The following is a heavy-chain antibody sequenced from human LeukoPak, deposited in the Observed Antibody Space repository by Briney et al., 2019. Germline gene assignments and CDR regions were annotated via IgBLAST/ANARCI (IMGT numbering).Heavy chain of an antibody. V-gene: IGHV3-74*01. CDR1: GFTFSSYW. Sequence: GGSLRLSCAASGFTFSSYWMHWVRQAPGKGLVWVSRINGDGSSTSYADSVKGRFTISRDNAKNTLYLQMNSLRAEDTAVYYCARSLAAAEAATYYYYYYMDVWGKGTTVTVSS. D-gene: IGHD6-13*01. CDR2: INGDGSST. CDR3: ARSLAAAEAATYYYYYYMDV. J-gene: IGHJ6*03.